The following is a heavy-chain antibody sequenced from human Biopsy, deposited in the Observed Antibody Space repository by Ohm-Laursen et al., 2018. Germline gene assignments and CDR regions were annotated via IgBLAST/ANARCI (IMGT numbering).Heavy chain of an antibody. CDR2: IFYSANT. Sequence: TLSLTCTVSGVSISGGRYYWNWIRHHPGKGLEWIGNIFYSANTYYNPSLKSRVTISVDTSKNQFSLKLSSVTAADTAVYYCARLGSGDYFPTFFNFWGQGALVTVSP. V-gene: IGHV4-31*03. CDR3: ARLGSGDYFPTFFNF. D-gene: IGHD5-12*01. CDR1: GVSISGGRYY. J-gene: IGHJ4*02.